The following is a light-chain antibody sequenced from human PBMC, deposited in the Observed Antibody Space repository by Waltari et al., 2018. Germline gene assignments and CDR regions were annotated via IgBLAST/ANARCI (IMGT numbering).Light chain of an antibody. Sequence: DIQMTQSPSTLSASVGDRVTITCRASQSIGYWLTWIQQKPGSAPKFLIYQASSLGTGVPSRFSGSGSGTEFTLTITNVQPDYFATYYCQPSNSYPWTFGHGTRVEMK. V-gene: IGKV1-5*03. CDR2: QAS. CDR1: QSIGYW. CDR3: QPSNSYPWT. J-gene: IGKJ1*01.